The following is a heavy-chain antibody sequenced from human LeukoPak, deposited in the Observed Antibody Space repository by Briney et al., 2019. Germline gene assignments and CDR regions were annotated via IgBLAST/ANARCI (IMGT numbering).Heavy chain of an antibody. V-gene: IGHV3-7*03. Sequence: GGSLRLSCATSGFTLSSYWMTWVRQAPGKGLEWVANIKQDGSKKNYVDSVKGRFTISRDNAKNSLYLQMNSPRAEDTAVYYCATPLDYYDSGGYHQGGDWGQGTLVTVSA. CDR3: ATPLDYYDSGGYHQGGD. D-gene: IGHD3-22*01. J-gene: IGHJ4*02. CDR2: IKQDGSKK. CDR1: GFTLSSYW.